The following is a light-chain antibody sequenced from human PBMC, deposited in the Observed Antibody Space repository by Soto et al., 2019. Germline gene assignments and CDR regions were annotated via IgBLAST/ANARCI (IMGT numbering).Light chain of an antibody. CDR3: QQYYSYPWT. CDR2: AAS. Sequence: DIQMTQSPSSLSASVGDRVTITCRASQTISTYLNWYQQKPGKAPKLLIHAASSLQSGVPSRFSGSGSGTDFTLTISSLQPEDFATYYCQQYYSYPWTFGQGTKVEIK. J-gene: IGKJ1*01. V-gene: IGKV1-39*01. CDR1: QTISTY.